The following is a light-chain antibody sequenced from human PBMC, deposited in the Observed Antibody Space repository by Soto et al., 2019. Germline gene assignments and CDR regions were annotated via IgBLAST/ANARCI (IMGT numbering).Light chain of an antibody. V-gene: IGKV3-15*01. CDR3: QHYNFCPHS. CDR1: QSVRDN. J-gene: IGKJ2*01. Sequence: EILLNPSPCDLAVSPGEVAPLSCRARQSVRDNLAWYQQKPGQAPRLLIYRASIRASGVPARFSGSGSGTEFTLTISGLQSEDVAIYFCQHYNFCPHSFGQGTKVDIK. CDR2: RAS.